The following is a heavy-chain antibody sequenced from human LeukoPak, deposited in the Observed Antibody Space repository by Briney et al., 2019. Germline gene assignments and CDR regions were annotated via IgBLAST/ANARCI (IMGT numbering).Heavy chain of an antibody. CDR3: ARAEKAVTGTLDS. D-gene: IGHD6-19*01. Sequence: WVTLSLTCAVYGGSFSGYYWSWIRQPPGKGLEWIGDINHSGSTNYNPSLKSRVTISVDTSKNQFSLRLTSVTAADTAVYYCARAEKAVTGTLDSWGQGTLITVSS. J-gene: IGHJ4*02. CDR2: INHSGST. CDR1: GGSFSGYY. V-gene: IGHV4-34*01.